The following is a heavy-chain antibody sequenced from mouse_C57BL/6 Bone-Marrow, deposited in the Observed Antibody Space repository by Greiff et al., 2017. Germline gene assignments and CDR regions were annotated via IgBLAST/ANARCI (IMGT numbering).Heavy chain of an antibody. Sequence: VHVKQSGTVLARPGASVKMSCKTSGYTFTSYWMHWVKQRPGQGLEWIGAIYPGNSDTSYNQKFKGKAKLTAVTSASTAYMELSSLTNEDSAVYYCTPGISSYYAMDYWGQGTSVTVSS. J-gene: IGHJ4*01. CDR1: GYTFTSYW. CDR3: TPGISSYYAMDY. V-gene: IGHV1-5*01. D-gene: IGHD1-1*01. CDR2: IYPGNSDT.